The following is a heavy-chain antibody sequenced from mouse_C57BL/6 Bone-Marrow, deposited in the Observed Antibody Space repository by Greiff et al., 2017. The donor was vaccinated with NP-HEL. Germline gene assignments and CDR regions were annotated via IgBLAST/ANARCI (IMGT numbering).Heavy chain of an antibody. CDR2: ISSGGSYT. J-gene: IGHJ4*01. Sequence: EVHLVESGGDLVKPGGSLKLSCAASGFTFSSYGMSWVRQTPDKRLEWVATISSGGSYTYYPDSVKGRFTISRDNAKNTLYLQMSSLKSEDTAMYYCASVSRDYAMDYWGQGTSVTVSS. CDR3: ASVSRDYAMDY. CDR1: GFTFSSYG. V-gene: IGHV5-6*01.